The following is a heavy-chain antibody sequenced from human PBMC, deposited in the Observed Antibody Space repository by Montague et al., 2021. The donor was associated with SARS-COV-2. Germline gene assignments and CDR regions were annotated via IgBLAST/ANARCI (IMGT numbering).Heavy chain of an antibody. CDR1: GGSISSYY. Sequence: SETLSLTCTVSGGSISSYYWSWIQQPPGKGLEWIGYIYYSGSTNYNPSLKSRVTISVDTSKNQFSLKLSSVTAADTAVYYCARVGAYGDYPTPPTFDYWGQGTLVTDSS. V-gene: IGHV4-59*01. D-gene: IGHD4-17*01. J-gene: IGHJ4*02. CDR2: IYYSGST. CDR3: ARVGAYGDYPTPPTFDY.